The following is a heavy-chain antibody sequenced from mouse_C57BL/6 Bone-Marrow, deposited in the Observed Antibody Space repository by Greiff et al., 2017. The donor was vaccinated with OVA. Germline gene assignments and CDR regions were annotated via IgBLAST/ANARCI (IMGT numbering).Heavy chain of an antibody. CDR3: ARKGITTVGGPFAY. J-gene: IGHJ3*01. V-gene: IGHV1-19*01. Sequence: VQLKESGPVLVKPGASVKMSCKASGYTFTDYYMNWVKQSHGKSLEWIGVINPYNGGTSYNQKFKGKATLTVDKSSSTAYMELNSLTSEDSAVYYCARKGITTVGGPFAYWGQGTLVTVSA. CDR2: INPYNGGT. D-gene: IGHD1-1*01. CDR1: GYTFTDYY.